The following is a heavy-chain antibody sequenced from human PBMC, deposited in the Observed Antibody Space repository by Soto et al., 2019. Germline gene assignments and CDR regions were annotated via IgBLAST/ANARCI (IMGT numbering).Heavy chain of an antibody. CDR1: GFTFSSYE. CDR2: ISSSGSTI. D-gene: IGHD2-2*01. Sequence: GGSLRLSCAASGFTFSSYEMNWVRQAPGKGLEWVSYISSSGSTIYYADSVKGRFTISRDNAKNSLYLQMNSLRAEDTAVYYCARYCLPAALYYYYGMDVWGQGTTVTVSS. CDR3: ARYCLPAALYYYYGMDV. J-gene: IGHJ6*02. V-gene: IGHV3-48*03.